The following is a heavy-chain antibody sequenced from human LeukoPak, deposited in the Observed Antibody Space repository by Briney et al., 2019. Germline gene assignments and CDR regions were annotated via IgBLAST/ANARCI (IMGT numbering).Heavy chain of an antibody. J-gene: IGHJ3*02. Sequence: SETLSLTCTVSGGSISSYYWSWIRQPAGKGLEWIGRIYTSGSTNYNPSLKSRVTMSVDTSKNQFSLKLSSVTAADTAVYYCARDSIFQQLTRGAFDIWGQGTMVTVSS. V-gene: IGHV4-4*07. CDR3: ARDSIFQQLTRGAFDI. CDR1: GGSISSYY. CDR2: IYTSGST. D-gene: IGHD6-13*01.